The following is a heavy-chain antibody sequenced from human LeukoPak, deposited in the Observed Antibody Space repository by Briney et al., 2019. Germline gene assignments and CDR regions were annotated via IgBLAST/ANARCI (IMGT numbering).Heavy chain of an antibody. J-gene: IGHJ4*02. CDR1: GFTFSSYG. CDR2: ISYDGSNK. V-gene: IGHV3-30*18. D-gene: IGHD3-10*01. CDR3: AKDVTLYYGTAGTVYY. Sequence: GGSLRLSCAASGFTFSSYGMHWVRQAPGQGLEWVAVISYDGSNKYYADSVKGRFTISRDNSNNTLYLQMNSLRADDTAVYYCAKDVTLYYGTAGTVYYWGQGNLVTVSS.